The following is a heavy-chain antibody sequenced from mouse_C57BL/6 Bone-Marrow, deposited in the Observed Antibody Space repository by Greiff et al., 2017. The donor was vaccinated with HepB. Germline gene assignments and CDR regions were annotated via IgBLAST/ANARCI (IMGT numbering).Heavy chain of an antibody. CDR2: IYPRDGST. D-gene: IGHD2-4*01. CDR1: GYTFTDHT. CDR3: ARKASYYDYPAYAMDY. V-gene: IGHV1-78*01. Sequence: QVQLQQSDAELVKPGASVKISCKVSGYTFTDHTIHWMQQRPEQGLEWMGYIYPRDGSTKYNEKFKGKATLTADKSSSTAYMQLNSLTSEDSAVYFCARKASYYDYPAYAMDYWGQGTSVTVSS. J-gene: IGHJ4*01.